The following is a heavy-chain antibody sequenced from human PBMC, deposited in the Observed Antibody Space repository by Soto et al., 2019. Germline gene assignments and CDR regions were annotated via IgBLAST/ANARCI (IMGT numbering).Heavy chain of an antibody. D-gene: IGHD3-3*01. V-gene: IGHV1-2*04. CDR3: AYDRRGAFDI. CDR1: GYTFTGYY. CDR2: INPNSGGT. J-gene: IGHJ3*02. Sequence: EASLKVSCNASGYTFTGYYMHWVRQAPGQGLEWMGWINPNSGGTNYAQKFQGWVTMTRDTSISTAYMELSRLRSDDTAVYYCAYDRRGAFDIWGQGTMVTVSS.